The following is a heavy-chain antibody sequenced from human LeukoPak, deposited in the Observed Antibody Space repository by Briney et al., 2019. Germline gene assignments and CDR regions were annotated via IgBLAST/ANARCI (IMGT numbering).Heavy chain of an antibody. CDR1: GFTFSSYA. CDR2: ISYDGSNK. J-gene: IGHJ4*02. V-gene: IGHV3-30-3*01. CDR3: ATTQQLVSY. Sequence: GGSLRLSCAASGFTFSSYAMHWVRQAPGKGLEWVAVISYDGSNKYYADSVKGRFTISRDNSKNTLYLQMNSLRAEDTAVYYCATTQQLVSYWGQGTLVTVSS. D-gene: IGHD6-13*01.